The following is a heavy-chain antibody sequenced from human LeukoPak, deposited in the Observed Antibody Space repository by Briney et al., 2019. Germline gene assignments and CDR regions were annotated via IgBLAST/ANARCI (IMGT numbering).Heavy chain of an antibody. CDR2: INPNSGGT. CDR3: ARDPTYYGGNWFDP. J-gene: IGHJ5*02. CDR1: GYTFTGYY. Sequence: GASVKVSCKASGYTFTGYYMHWVRQAPGQGLEWMGWINPNSGGTNYAQKFQGRVTMTRDTSISTAYMELSRLRSDDTAVYYCARDPTYYGGNWFDPWGQGTLVTVSS. D-gene: IGHD4-23*01. V-gene: IGHV1-2*02.